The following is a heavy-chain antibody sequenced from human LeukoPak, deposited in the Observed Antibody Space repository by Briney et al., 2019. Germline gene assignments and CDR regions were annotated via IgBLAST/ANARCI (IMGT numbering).Heavy chain of an antibody. J-gene: IGHJ2*01. CDR3: ARELVSLGTGYFDL. V-gene: IGHV3-23*01. CDR1: GFTFRTYG. CDR2: PTGSSTWT. D-gene: IGHD7-27*01. Sequence: GGSLRLSCEASGFTFRTYGMAWVRQAPGEGLEWVSGPTGSSTWTYYADSVKGRFTIARDNSKNTLHLQMNSLRAEDTAIYYCARELVSLGTGYFDLWGRGTLVTVSS.